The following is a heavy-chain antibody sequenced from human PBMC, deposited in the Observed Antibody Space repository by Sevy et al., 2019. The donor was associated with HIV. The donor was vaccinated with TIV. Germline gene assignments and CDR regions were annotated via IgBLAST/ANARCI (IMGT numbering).Heavy chain of an antibody. CDR2: LQPASGGT. J-gene: IGHJ4*02. Sequence: ASVKVSCKASGYTFTDHYFHWVRQAPGQGLEWMGWLQPASGGTNYAQKFQGRVTMTGDTSISTGYMELRRLTSDDTAIYFCARDHNWGPDYWGQGTLVTVSS. CDR1: GYTFTDHY. CDR3: ARDHNWGPDY. D-gene: IGHD7-27*01. V-gene: IGHV1-2*02.